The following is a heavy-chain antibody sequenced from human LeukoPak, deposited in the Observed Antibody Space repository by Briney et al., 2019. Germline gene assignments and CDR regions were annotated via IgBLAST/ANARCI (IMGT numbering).Heavy chain of an antibody. CDR1: GYTFTGYY. J-gene: IGHJ4*02. CDR3: ARDLNYYDSSGYSDY. V-gene: IGHV1-2*02. D-gene: IGHD3-22*01. CDR2: INPNSGGT. Sequence: ASVKVSCTASGYTFTGYYMHWVRQAPGQGLEWMGWINPNSGGTNYAQKFQGRVTMTRDTSISTAYMELSRLRSDDTAVYYCARDLNYYDSSGYSDYWGQGTLVTVSS.